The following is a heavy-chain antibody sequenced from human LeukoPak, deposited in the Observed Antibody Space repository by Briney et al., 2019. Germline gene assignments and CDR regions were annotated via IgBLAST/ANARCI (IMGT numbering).Heavy chain of an antibody. D-gene: IGHD3-22*01. CDR3: AREFPYDSKAYYFDY. J-gene: IGHJ4*02. CDR1: GFTFSNFL. Sequence: GGSLRLSCAASGFTFSNFLMTWVRQAPGKGLEWVAVIWYDGSNKYYADSVKGRFTISRDNSKNTLYLQMNSLRAEDTAVYYCAREFPYDSKAYYFDYWGQGTLVTVSS. V-gene: IGHV3-33*08. CDR2: IWYDGSNK.